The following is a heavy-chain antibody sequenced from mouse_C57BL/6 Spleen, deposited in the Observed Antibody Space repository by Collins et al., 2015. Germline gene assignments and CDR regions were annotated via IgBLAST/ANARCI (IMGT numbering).Heavy chain of an antibody. V-gene: IGHV1-12*01. CDR3: ARDRYYGNYYYAMDY. D-gene: IGHD2-1*01. Sequence: QAYLQQSGAELVRPGASVKMSCKASGYTFTSCNMHWVKQTPRQGLEWIGAIYPGNGDTSYNQKFKGKATLTVDKSSSTAYMQLSSLTSEDSAVYFCARDRYYGNYYYAMDYWGQGTSVTVSS. CDR1: GYTFTSCN. CDR2: IYPGNGDT. J-gene: IGHJ4*01.